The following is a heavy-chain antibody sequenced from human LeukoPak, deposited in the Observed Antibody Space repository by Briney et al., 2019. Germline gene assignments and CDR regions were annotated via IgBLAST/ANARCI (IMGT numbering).Heavy chain of an antibody. CDR2: INLSGGST. CDR3: ARGTYSSGRNDAFDI. CDR1: GYTFTSYY. V-gene: IGHV1-46*01. D-gene: IGHD6-19*01. J-gene: IGHJ3*02. Sequence: ASVKVSCKASGYTFTSYYMHWVRQAPGQGLEWMGIINLSGGSTSYAQKFQGRVTMTRDMSTSTVYMELSSLRSEDTAVYYCARGTYSSGRNDAFDIWGQGTMVTVSS.